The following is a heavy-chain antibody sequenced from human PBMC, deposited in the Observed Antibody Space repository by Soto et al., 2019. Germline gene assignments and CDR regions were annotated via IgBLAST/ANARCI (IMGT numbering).Heavy chain of an antibody. Sequence: EVQLVESGGTLLKPGGSLRLSCAASGFTFTNAWMHWVRPAPGKGLEWVGRIKSQTDGATTDYAAPVKGRFTISRDDSKDTLYLQLNSLNTEDTAVYYCATEFDHWGPGTLVTVSS. CDR3: ATEFDH. V-gene: IGHV3-15*02. CDR2: IKSQTDGATT. CDR1: GFTFTNAW. J-gene: IGHJ5*02.